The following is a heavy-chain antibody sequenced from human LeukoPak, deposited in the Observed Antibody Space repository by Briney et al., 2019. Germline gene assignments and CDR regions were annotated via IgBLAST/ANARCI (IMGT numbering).Heavy chain of an antibody. CDR2: ISGSGGST. CDR1: GFTFSSYG. D-gene: IGHD1-14*01. Sequence: QPGGSLRLSCAASGFTFSSYGMSWVRQTPGKGLEWVSAISGSGGSTYYADSVKGRFTISRDNSKNTLYLQMNSLRAEDTAVYYCAKGSFIALGNRYYMDVWGKGTTVTISS. V-gene: IGHV3-23*01. CDR3: AKGSFIALGNRYYMDV. J-gene: IGHJ6*03.